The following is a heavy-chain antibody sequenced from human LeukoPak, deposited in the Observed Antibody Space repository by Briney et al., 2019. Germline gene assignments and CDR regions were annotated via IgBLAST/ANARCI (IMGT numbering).Heavy chain of an antibody. J-gene: IGHJ4*02. D-gene: IGHD6-19*01. CDR3: ARVGSSGWSTNYFDY. V-gene: IGHV1-2*02. CDR1: GGTFSSYA. Sequence: ASVKVSCKASGGTFSSYAISWVRQAPGQGLEWMGWINPNSGGTNYAQKFQGRVTMTRDTSISTAYMELSRLRSDDTAVYYCARVGSSGWSTNYFDYWGQGTLVTVSS. CDR2: INPNSGGT.